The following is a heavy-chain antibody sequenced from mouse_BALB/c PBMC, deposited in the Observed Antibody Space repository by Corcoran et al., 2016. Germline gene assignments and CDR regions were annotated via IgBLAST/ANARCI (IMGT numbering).Heavy chain of an antibody. CDR3: ARGSTTHYFDY. CDR1: GYTFTSYV. V-gene: IGHV1S136*01. J-gene: IGHJ2*01. CDR2: INPYNDGT. Sequence: EVQLQQSGPGLVKPGASVKMSCKASGYTFTSYVMHWVKQKPGQGLEWIGYINPYNDGTKYNEKFKGKATLTSDKSSSTAYMELSSLTSEDSAVYYCARGSTTHYFDYWGQGTTLTVSS. D-gene: IGHD2-14*01.